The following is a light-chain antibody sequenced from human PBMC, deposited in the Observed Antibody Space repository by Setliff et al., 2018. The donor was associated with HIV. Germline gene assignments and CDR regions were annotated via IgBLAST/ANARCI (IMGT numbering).Light chain of an antibody. Sequence: QSALTQPRSVSGSPGQSVTIACTGTSSDAGDYNFVSWYQLHPGKAPKLIIYDVTKRPSGVPDRFSGPKSANAASLTISGLQAEDEADYYCCSSAGTYTSFFVFGTGTKVTVL. CDR1: SSDAGDYNF. J-gene: IGLJ1*01. CDR3: CSSAGTYTSFFV. CDR2: DVT. V-gene: IGLV2-11*01.